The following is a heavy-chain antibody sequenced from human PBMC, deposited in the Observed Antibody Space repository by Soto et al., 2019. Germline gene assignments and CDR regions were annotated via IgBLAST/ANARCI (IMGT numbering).Heavy chain of an antibody. CDR2: VHYSGNT. D-gene: IGHD6-13*01. CDR1: GGSIRSCDYY. CDR3: AREIMAADHFDY. Sequence: SETLSLTCTVSGGSIRSCDYYWSWIRQTPERGLEWCGYVHYSGNTFYNPSLKSRATISLDTSRNQFSLNLSSVTAADSAVYYCAREIMAADHFDYWGQGALVTVSS. J-gene: IGHJ4*02. V-gene: IGHV4-30-4*01.